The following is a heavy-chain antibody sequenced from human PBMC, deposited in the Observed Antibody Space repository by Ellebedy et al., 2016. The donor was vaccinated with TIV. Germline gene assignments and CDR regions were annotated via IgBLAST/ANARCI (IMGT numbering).Heavy chain of an antibody. J-gene: IGHJ4*02. CDR2: ISTYNGNA. Sequence: ASVKVSXKASSYTFTSHGISWVRQAPGQGLEWMGWISTYNGNAHYAQKLQGRVTMTRDTSSSTAYMELRSLTSDDTAVYYCARAEGYCSSISCYFGYWYFDYWGLGALVTVSS. CDR3: ARAEGYCSSISCYFGYWYFDY. V-gene: IGHV1-18*01. D-gene: IGHD2-2*01. CDR1: SYTFTSHG.